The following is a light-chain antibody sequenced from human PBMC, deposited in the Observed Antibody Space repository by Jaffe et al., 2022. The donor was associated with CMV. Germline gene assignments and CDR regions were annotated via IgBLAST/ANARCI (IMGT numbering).Light chain of an antibody. Sequence: DIQMTQSPSSVSASVGDRVTIICRASQDIISYLAWYQQKPGRAPKLLIYAASSLQSGVPSRFSGSGSGTDFTLTINSLQPEDLATYYCQQADSFPWTFGQGTKVEIK. CDR1: QDIISY. V-gene: IGKV1-12*01. CDR2: AAS. J-gene: IGKJ1*01. CDR3: QQADSFPWT.